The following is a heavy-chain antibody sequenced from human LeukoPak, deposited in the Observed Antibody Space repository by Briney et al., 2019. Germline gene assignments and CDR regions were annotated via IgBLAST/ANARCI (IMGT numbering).Heavy chain of an antibody. CDR2: MNPNSGNT. V-gene: IGHV1-8*01. Sequence: ASVKVSCKASGYTFTSYDINWVRQATGQGLEWMGWMNPNSGNTGYAQKFQGRVTMTRNTSISTAYMELSSLRSDDTAVYYCARVRYRLAETYIDYWGQGTLVTVSS. CDR3: ARVRYRLAETYIDY. J-gene: IGHJ4*02. CDR1: GYTFTSYD. D-gene: IGHD3-16*01.